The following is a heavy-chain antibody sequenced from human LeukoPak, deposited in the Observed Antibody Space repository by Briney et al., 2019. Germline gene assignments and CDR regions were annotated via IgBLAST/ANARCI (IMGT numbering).Heavy chain of an antibody. CDR2: ISGRGGST. CDR3: AKTTGAYYDSSGDDAFDI. V-gene: IGHV3-23*01. CDR1: GFTFSSYA. J-gene: IGHJ3*02. D-gene: IGHD3-22*01. Sequence: GGSLRLSCAASGFTFSSYAMSWVRQAPGKGLEWVSAISGRGGSTYYADSVKGRFTISRDNSKTTLYLQMNSLRAEDTAVYYCAKTTGAYYDSSGDDAFDIWGQGTMVTVSS.